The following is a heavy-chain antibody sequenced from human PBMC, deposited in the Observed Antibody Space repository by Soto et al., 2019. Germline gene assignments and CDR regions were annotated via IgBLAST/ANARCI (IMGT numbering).Heavy chain of an antibody. CDR1: GGSISSGGYY. J-gene: IGHJ6*02. Sequence: QVQLQESGPGLVKPSQTLSLTCTVSGGSISSGGYYWSWIRQHPGKGLEWIGYIYYSGSTYYNPXXKSRVTISVDXXKXQXXLKLSSVTAADTAVYYCAREHCSSTSCYYYYGMDVWGQGTTVTVSS. D-gene: IGHD2-2*01. CDR3: AREHCSSTSCYYYYGMDV. V-gene: IGHV4-31*03. CDR2: IYYSGST.